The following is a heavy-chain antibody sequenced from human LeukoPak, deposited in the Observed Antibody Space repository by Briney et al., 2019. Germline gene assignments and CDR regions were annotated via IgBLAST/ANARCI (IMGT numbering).Heavy chain of an antibody. CDR3: AKDPLSYYYGSGSYYIDYFDY. V-gene: IGHV3-23*01. D-gene: IGHD3-10*01. Sequence: GGSLRLSCAASGFTFSSYAMSWVRQAPGKGLESVSAISGSGGSTYYADSVKGRFTISRDNSKNTLYLQMNSLRAEDTAVYYCAKDPLSYYYGSGSYYIDYFDYWGQGTLVTVSS. CDR2: ISGSGGST. J-gene: IGHJ4*02. CDR1: GFTFSSYA.